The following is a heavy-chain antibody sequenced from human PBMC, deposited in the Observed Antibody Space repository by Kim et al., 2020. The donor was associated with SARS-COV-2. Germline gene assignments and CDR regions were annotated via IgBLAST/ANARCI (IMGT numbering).Heavy chain of an antibody. CDR3: AVIAAAGFLYYAVSDTKGPPDFDY. CDR1: GFTFSSYA. CDR2: ISYDGSNK. D-gene: IGHD6-13*01. V-gene: IGHV3-30*04. Sequence: GGSLRLSCAASGFTFSSYAMHWVRQAPGKGLEWVAVISYDGSNKYYVDSVKGRFTISRDNSKNTLYLQMNSLRAEDTAVYYCAVIAAAGFLYYAVSDTKGPPDFDYWGQGTLVTVSS. J-gene: IGHJ4*02.